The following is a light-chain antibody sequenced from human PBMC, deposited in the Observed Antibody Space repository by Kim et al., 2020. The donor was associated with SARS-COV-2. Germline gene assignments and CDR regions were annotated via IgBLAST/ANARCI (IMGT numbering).Light chain of an antibody. CDR1: QSVSSN. J-gene: IGKJ4*01. CDR3: QQYNNWTPLT. Sequence: EIVMTQSPATLSVSPGERATLSCRASQSVSSNLAWYQQKPGQAHRLLIYGASTRATGIPARFSGSGSGTEFTLTISSLQYEDFAVYYCQQYNNWTPLTFGGGTKVDIK. CDR2: GAS. V-gene: IGKV3-15*01.